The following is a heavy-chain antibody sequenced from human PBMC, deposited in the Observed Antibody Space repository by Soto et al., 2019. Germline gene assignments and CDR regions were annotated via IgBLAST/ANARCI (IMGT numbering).Heavy chain of an antibody. CDR3: ARGQDSSGWYGDI. CDR2: IWYDGSNK. Sequence: QVQLVESGGGVVQPGRSLRLSCAASGFTFSSYGMHWVRQAPGKGLEWVAVIWYDGSNKYYADSVKGRFTISRDNSKNTRYMKINSVRAEDRAVYYCARGQDSSGWYGDIWGQGTMVTVSS. V-gene: IGHV3-33*01. D-gene: IGHD6-19*01. CDR1: GFTFSSYG. J-gene: IGHJ3*02.